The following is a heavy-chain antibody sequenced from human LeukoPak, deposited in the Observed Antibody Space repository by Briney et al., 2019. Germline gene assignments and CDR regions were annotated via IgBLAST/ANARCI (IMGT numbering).Heavy chain of an antibody. CDR2: IYYSGST. V-gene: IGHV4-59*08. CDR1: GGSISSYY. Sequence: KASETLSLTCTVSGGSISSYYWSWIRQPPGKGLEGIGYIYYSGSTNYNPSLKSRVTISVDTSKNQFSLKLSSLTAADTAVYYCARHGLGGTTRFDYWGQGTLVTVSS. J-gene: IGHJ4*02. CDR3: ARHGLGGTTRFDY. D-gene: IGHD1-1*01.